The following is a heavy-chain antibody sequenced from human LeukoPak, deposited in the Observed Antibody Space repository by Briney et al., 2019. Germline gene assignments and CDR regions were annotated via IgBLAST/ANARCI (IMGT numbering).Heavy chain of an antibody. CDR3: ARDRYYYDSSGYYTLDY. V-gene: IGHV4-59*12. CDR1: GGSISSYF. J-gene: IGHJ4*02. D-gene: IGHD3-22*01. CDR2: IYYSGST. Sequence: KSSETLSLTCTVSGGSISSYFWSWIRQPPGKGLEWIAYIYYSGSTNYNPSLKSRVTISVDKSKNQFSLKLSSVTAADTAVYYCARDRYYYDSSGYYTLDYWGQGTLVTVSS.